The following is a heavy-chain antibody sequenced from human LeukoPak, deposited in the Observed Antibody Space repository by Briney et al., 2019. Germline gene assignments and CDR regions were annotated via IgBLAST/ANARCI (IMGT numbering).Heavy chain of an antibody. J-gene: IGHJ4*02. CDR1: GYTFTIYD. CDR3: ARFGRACSGGSCLYYFDY. CDR2: MNPNSGNT. V-gene: IGHV1-8*01. Sequence: ASVTVSFKASGYTFTIYDINWVRQATGQGLEWMGWMNPNSGNTGYAQKFQGRVTMTRNTSISTAYMELSSLRSEDTAVYYCARFGRACSGGSCLYYFDYWGQGTLVTVSS. D-gene: IGHD2-15*01.